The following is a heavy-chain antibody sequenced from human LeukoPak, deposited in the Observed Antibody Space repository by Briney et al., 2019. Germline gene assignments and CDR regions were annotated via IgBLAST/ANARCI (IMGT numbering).Heavy chain of an antibody. J-gene: IGHJ4*02. Sequence: GGSLRLSCAASGFTVSSSYMSWVRQAPGKGLEWVSVIYSGGSTYYADSVKGRFSISRDNAKNTLYLQMNSLRVEDTAVYYCARGRPHGNDYWGQGTLVTVSS. V-gene: IGHV3-53*01. D-gene: IGHD4-23*01. CDR1: GFTVSSSY. CDR2: IYSGGST. CDR3: ARGRPHGNDY.